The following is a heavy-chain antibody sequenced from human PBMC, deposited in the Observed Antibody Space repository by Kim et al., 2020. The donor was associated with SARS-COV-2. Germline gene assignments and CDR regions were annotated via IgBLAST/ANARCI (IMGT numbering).Heavy chain of an antibody. CDR3: ARISTTGYSPTIDY. Sequence: GGSLRLSCAASGFTFSSYSMNWVRQAPGKGLEWVSSISSSSSYIYYADSVKVRFTISRDNAKNSLYLQMNSLRAEDTAVYYCARISTTGYSPTIDYWGQGTLVTVSS. CDR1: GFTFSSYS. V-gene: IGHV3-21*01. D-gene: IGHD6-13*01. J-gene: IGHJ4*02. CDR2: ISSSSSYI.